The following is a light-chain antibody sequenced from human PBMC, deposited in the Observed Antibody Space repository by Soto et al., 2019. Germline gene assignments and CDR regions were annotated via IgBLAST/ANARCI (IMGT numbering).Light chain of an antibody. J-gene: IGLJ2*01. V-gene: IGLV2-8*01. CDR2: EVT. CDR3: SSYAGSNNFGV. CDR1: SSDVGGYNY. Sequence: QSALTQPPSASGSPGQSVTISCTGTSSDVGGYNYVSWYQLHLGKAPKLMIYEVTKRPSGVPDRFSGSKSGNTASLTVSGLQAEDEADYYCSSYAGSNNFGVFGGGTKVTVL.